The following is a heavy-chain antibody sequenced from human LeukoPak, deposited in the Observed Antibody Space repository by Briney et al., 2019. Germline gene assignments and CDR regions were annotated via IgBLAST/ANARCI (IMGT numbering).Heavy chain of an antibody. J-gene: IGHJ3*02. V-gene: IGHV4-4*02. CDR2: IFHSGST. D-gene: IGHD2/OR15-2a*01. CDR3: ARDPPLSAFDI. Sequence: SETLSLTCAVSGDSISSSSWWNWVRQPPGKGLEWIGEIFHSGSTNYNPPLRSRVTISVDKSKNQFSLRLTSVTAADTAVYYWARDPPLSAFDIWGQGTMVTVSS. CDR1: GDSISSSSW.